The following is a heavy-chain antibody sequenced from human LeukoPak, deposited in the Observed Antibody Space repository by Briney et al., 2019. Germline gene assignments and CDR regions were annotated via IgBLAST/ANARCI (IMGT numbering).Heavy chain of an antibody. J-gene: IGHJ6*03. CDR2: IIPIFGTA. CDR3: ARESSSWYYYYYYYMDV. V-gene: IGHV1-69*05. Sequence: SVKVSCKASGGTFSSYAISWVRQAPGQGLEWMGRIIPIFGTANYAQKFQGRVTITTDESTSTAYMELSSLRSEDTAVYYCARESSSWYYYYYYYMDVWGKRTTVTVSS. D-gene: IGHD6-13*01. CDR1: GGTFSSYA.